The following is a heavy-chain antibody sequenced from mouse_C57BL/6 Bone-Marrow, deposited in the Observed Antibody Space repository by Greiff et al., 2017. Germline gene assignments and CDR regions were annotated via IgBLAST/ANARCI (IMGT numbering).Heavy chain of an antibody. CDR3: ARGITTVVAPFDY. CDR2: ISSGSSTI. D-gene: IGHD1-1*01. V-gene: IGHV5-17*01. CDR1: GFTFSDYG. J-gene: IGHJ2*01. Sequence: EVMLVESGGGLVKPGGSLKLSCAASGFTFSDYGMHWVRQAPEKGLEWVAYISSGSSTIYYADTVKGRFTISRDNAKNTLFLQMTSLRSEDTAMYYCARGITTVVAPFDYWGQGTTLTVSS.